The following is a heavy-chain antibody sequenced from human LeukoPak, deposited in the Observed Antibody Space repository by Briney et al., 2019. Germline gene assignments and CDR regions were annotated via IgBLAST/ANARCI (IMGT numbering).Heavy chain of an antibody. CDR3: ARGWWQNWFDP. CDR1: GGSISSGSYY. D-gene: IGHD2-15*01. CDR2: IYTSGST. Sequence: PSETLSLTCTVSGGSISSGSYYWSWIRQPAGKGLEWIGRIYTSGSTNYNPSLKSRVTISVDTSKNQFSLKLSSVTAADTAVYYCARGWWQNWFDPWGQGTLVIVSS. V-gene: IGHV4-61*02. J-gene: IGHJ5*02.